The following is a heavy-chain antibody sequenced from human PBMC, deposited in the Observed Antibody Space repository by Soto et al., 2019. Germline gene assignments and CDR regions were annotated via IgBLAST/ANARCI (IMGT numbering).Heavy chain of an antibody. Sequence: GGSLRLSCVVSGFTFSDFGMRWVRQSPGEGLAWVASISKDGLDRYYSESAKGRFTISRDDSKNTVFLQMNSLKVEDTAAYFCASPREGQWLVFDHWGQRTLVTVSS. CDR2: ISKDGLDR. CDR3: ASPREGQWLVFDH. V-gene: IGHV3-30*19. D-gene: IGHD6-19*01. J-gene: IGHJ4*02. CDR1: GFTFSDFG.